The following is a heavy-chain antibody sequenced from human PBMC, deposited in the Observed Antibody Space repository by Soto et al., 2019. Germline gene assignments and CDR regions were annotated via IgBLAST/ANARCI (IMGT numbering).Heavy chain of an antibody. D-gene: IGHD2-2*01. CDR2: ISAYNGNT. CDR1: GYTFTSYG. J-gene: IGHJ6*03. CDR3: ARGTLPPFYYYYYMDV. V-gene: IGHV1-18*01. Sequence: ASVKVSCKASGYTFTSYGISWVRQAPGQGLEWMGWISAYNGNTNYAQKLQGRVTMTTDTSTSTAYMELRSLRSDDTAVYYCARGTLPPFYYYYYMDVWGKGTTVTVSS.